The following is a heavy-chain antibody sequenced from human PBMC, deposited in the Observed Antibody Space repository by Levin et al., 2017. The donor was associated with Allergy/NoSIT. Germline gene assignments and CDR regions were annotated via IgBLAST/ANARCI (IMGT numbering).Heavy chain of an antibody. CDR3: ARKDRDYYDSSDY. V-gene: IGHV4-31*03. Sequence: SETLSLTCTVSGGSISSGGYYWNWIRQHPGTGLEWIGYIYYSGSTYYNPSLKSRVTISLDTSKNQFSLKLSSVTAADTAVYYCARKDRDYYDSSDYWGQGTLVTVSS. CDR2: IYYSGST. CDR1: GGSISSGGYY. J-gene: IGHJ4*02. D-gene: IGHD3-22*01.